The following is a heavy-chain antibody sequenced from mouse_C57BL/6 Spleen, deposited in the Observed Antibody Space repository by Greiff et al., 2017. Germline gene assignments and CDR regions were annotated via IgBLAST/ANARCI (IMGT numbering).Heavy chain of an antibody. J-gene: IGHJ2*01. D-gene: IGHD2-4*01. CDR3: ASLYDYDAYFDY. V-gene: IGHV5-17*01. CDR2: ISSGSSTI. CDR1: GFTFSDYG. Sequence: EVKLVESGGGLVKPGGSLKLSCAASGFTFSDYGMHWVRQAPEKGLEWVAYISSGSSTIYYADTVKGRFTISRDNAKNTLFLQMTSLRSEDTAMYYCASLYDYDAYFDYWGQGTTLTVSS.